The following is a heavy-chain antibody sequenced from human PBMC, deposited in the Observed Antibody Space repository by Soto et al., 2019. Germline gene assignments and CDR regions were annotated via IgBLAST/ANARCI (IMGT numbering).Heavy chain of an antibody. CDR2: IYYSGST. D-gene: IGHD5-12*01. V-gene: IGHV4-31*03. Sequence: QVQLQESGPGLVKPSQTLSLTCTVSGGSISSGGYYWSWIRQHPGKGLEWIGYIYYSGSTYYNPSLKSRVTRSVDTSKNQFSLKLSSVTAADAAVYYCARGYIVATITGGAHDYWGQGTLVTVSS. J-gene: IGHJ4*02. CDR3: ARGYIVATITGGAHDY. CDR1: GGSISSGGYY.